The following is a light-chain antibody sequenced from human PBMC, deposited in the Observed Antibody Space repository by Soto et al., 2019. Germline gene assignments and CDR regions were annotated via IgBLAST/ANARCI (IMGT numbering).Light chain of an antibody. V-gene: IGKV1-9*01. J-gene: IGKJ3*01. Sequence: IQLTQSPSSLSTSVGDTVTITCRASQGISRYLAWYQQRPWKAPKLLIYGASTLQSGVPSRFSGSGSGTDFTLTISSLQPEDFATYYCQQLSSYPRTFGPGTKVDIK. CDR3: QQLSSYPRT. CDR2: GAS. CDR1: QGISRY.